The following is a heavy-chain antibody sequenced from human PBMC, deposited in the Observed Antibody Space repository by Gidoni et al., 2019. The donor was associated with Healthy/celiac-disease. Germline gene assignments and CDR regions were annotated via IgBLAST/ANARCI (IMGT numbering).Heavy chain of an antibody. Sequence: EVQLLESGGGLVQPGGFLRRSCAASGFTFSSYAMSWFRQAPGKGLEWVSAISGSGGSTYYADSVKGRFTISRDNSKNTLYLQMNSLRAEDTAVYYCAKDPLADSSGYYWGPVDYWGQGTLVTVSS. V-gene: IGHV3-23*01. CDR3: AKDPLADSSGYYWGPVDY. D-gene: IGHD3-22*01. J-gene: IGHJ4*02. CDR1: GFTFSSYA. CDR2: ISGSGGST.